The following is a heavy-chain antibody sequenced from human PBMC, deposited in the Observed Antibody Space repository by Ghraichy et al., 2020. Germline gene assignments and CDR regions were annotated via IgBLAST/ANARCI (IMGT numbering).Heavy chain of an antibody. CDR3: ARGYSRSLVVYF. CDR1: GYTFTSYD. D-gene: IGHD6-6*01. Sequence: ASVKVSCQASGYTFTSYDINWVRQATGQGPEWMGWMNPNSGNTSYAQKFQGRVTMTRNSSISTAYMELRSLRSEDTAVYYCARGYSRSLVVYFGGQGTLVIVSS. V-gene: IGHV1-8*01. J-gene: IGHJ4*02. CDR2: MNPNSGNT.